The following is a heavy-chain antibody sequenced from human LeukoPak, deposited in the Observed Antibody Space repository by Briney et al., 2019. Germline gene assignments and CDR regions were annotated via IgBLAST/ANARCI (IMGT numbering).Heavy chain of an antibody. V-gene: IGHV3-23*01. D-gene: IGHD1-26*01. CDR1: ELPFSGFA. CDR3: AKMKGHPLPKYYMDV. J-gene: IGHJ6*01. Sequence: GGSLKPPVEPSELPFSGFAMSGVAGPRGKGLEGSQGFSGSGDNTLYADSVKGRFTISRDNSKNTLYLEMNSLRAEDTAIYYCAKMKGHPLPKYYMDVWGQGTTVTVSS. CDR2: FSGSGDNT.